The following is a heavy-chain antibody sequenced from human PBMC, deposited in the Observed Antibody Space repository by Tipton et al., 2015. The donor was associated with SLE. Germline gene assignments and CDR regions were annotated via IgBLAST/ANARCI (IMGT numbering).Heavy chain of an antibody. D-gene: IGHD1-1*01. J-gene: IGHJ4*02. V-gene: IGHV1-18*01. CDR3: AREVETVIFDY. CDR2: ISAYNGNT. Sequence: QSGAEVKKPGASVKVSCKASGYTFTSYGISWVRQAPGQGLEWMGWISAYNGNTNYAQKLQGRVTMTRDTSISTAYMELSRLRSDDTAVYYCAREVETVIFDYWGQGTLVTVSS. CDR1: GYTFTSYG.